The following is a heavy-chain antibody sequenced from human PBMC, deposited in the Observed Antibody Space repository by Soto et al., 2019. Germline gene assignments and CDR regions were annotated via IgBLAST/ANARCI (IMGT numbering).Heavy chain of an antibody. D-gene: IGHD6-13*01. V-gene: IGHV1-18*01. CDR2: ISAYNGNT. J-gene: IGHJ5*02. CDR3: ARGVALEWSWSSRYNWFDP. Sequence: GASVKVSCKASGYTFTSYGISWVRQAPGQGLEWMGWISAYNGNTNYAQKLQGRVTMTTDTSTSTAYMELRSLRSDDTAVCYCARGVALEWSWSSRYNWFDPWGQGTLVTVSS. CDR1: GYTFTSYG.